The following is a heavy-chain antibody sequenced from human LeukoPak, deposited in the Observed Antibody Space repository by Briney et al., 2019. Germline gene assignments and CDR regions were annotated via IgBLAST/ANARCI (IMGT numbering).Heavy chain of an antibody. CDR2: IYHSGST. CDR1: GGSISSSNW. V-gene: IGHV4-4*02. J-gene: IGHJ4*02. Sequence: PSGTLSLTCAVSGGSISSSNWWSWVRQPPGKGLEWIGEIYHSGSTNYNPSLKSRVTISVDKSKNQFSLKLSSVTAADTAVYYCARVGSDSYYYDSSGYYYWRAKRPSYYFDYWGQGTLVTVSS. CDR3: ARVGSDSYYYDSSGYYYWRAKRPSYYFDY. D-gene: IGHD3-22*01.